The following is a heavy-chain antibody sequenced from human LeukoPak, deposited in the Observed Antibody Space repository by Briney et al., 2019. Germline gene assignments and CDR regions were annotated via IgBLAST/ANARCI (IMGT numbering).Heavy chain of an antibody. D-gene: IGHD1-26*01. Sequence: GGSLRLSCAASGFTFRTYAMSWVRQAPGKGLEWVSAIGDTTYYADSVEGRFTISRDNSKNTLYLQMNSLRAEDAAIYYCAKAFAFVGANFFDYWGQGTLVTVSS. CDR3: AKAFAFVGANFFDY. CDR1: GFTFRTYA. J-gene: IGHJ4*02. CDR2: IGDTT. V-gene: IGHV3-23*01.